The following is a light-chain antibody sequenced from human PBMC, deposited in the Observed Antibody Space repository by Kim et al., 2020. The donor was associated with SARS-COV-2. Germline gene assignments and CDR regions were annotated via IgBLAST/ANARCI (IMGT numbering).Light chain of an antibody. Sequence: QSALTQPASVSGSPGQSITISCTGTSSDVGNYNLVSWYQQHPGKAPKLMIYEVSKRPSGVSNRFSGSKSGNTASLTISGLQGEDEADYYCCSYAGSSTPYVFGTGTKVTVL. CDR3: CSYAGSSTPYV. CDR1: SSDVGNYNL. CDR2: EVS. J-gene: IGLJ1*01. V-gene: IGLV2-23*02.